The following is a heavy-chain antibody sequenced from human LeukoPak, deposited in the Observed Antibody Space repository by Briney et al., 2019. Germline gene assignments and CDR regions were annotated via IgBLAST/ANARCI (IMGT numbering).Heavy chain of an antibody. J-gene: IGHJ4*02. Sequence: GGSVKVSCKASGYTFTSYGISWVRQAPGQGLEGMGWISAYNGNTNYAQKVQGRVTMTTDTSTSTDYMELRSLTSDDTAVYYCPRDGVITMVRGVIPLIDYWGQGPLVTVSS. D-gene: IGHD3-10*01. CDR2: ISAYNGNT. V-gene: IGHV1-18*04. CDR1: GYTFTSYG. CDR3: PRDGVITMVRGVIPLIDY.